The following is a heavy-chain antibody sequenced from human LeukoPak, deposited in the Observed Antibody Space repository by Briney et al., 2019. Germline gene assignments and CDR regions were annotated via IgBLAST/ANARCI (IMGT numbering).Heavy chain of an antibody. V-gene: IGHV3-23*01. J-gene: IGHJ6*02. D-gene: IGHD3-22*01. CDR1: GFTFNSYA. CDR3: ARDLDYDSSGYYLRVSFYYYYGMDV. Sequence: GGSLRLSCAVSGFTFNSYAMSWIRQAPGKGLEWVSAVSGSGDSTYYADSVKGRFTISRDNSKNTLYLQMNSLRAEDTAVYYCARDLDYDSSGYYLRVSFYYYYGMDVWGQGTTVTVSS. CDR2: VSGSGDST.